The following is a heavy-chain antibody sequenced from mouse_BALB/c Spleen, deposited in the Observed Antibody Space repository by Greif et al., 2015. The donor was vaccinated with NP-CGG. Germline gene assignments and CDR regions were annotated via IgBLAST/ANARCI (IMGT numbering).Heavy chain of an antibody. D-gene: IGHD2-1*01. J-gene: IGHJ2*01. Sequence: VQLQQSGAELVRPGASVKLSCEALGYTFTDYEMHWVKQTPVHGLEWIGAIHPGSGGTAYNQKFKGKATLTADKSSSTDYKESSSQTSEDSTVNYCTRDLTYGNYVGYLDYWGQGTTLTVST. CDR2: IHPGSGGT. CDR1: GYTFTDYE. V-gene: IGHV1-15*01. CDR3: TRDLTYGNYVGYLDY.